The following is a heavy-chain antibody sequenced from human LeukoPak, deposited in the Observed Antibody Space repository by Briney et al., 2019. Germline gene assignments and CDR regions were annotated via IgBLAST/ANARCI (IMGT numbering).Heavy chain of an antibody. V-gene: IGHV1-8*03. CDR1: GYTFTSYD. Sequence: GASVKVSCKASGYTFTSYDINWVRQATGQGLEWMGWMNPNSGNTGYAQKFQGRVTITRNTSISTAYMELSSLRSEDTAVYYCARSESYPTDAFDIWGQGTMVTVSS. J-gene: IGHJ3*02. CDR2: MNPNSGNT. CDR3: ARSESYPTDAFDI. D-gene: IGHD1-26*01.